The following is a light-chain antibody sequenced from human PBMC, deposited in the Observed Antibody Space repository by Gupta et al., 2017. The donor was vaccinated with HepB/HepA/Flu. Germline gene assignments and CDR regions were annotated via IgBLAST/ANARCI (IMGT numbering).Light chain of an antibody. CDR1: QNVGSS. J-gene: IGKJ1*01. CDR2: DAS. Sequence: ETVLTQSPATLSSSPGERVTLSCRASQNVGSSLAWYQQRLGQAPRLRIYDASDRATGVPARFSAAGSGTDFTLTISTLEPEDFAVDYCKQRGEWGKFGKGTTVEIK. CDR3: KQRGEWGK. V-gene: IGKV3-11*01.